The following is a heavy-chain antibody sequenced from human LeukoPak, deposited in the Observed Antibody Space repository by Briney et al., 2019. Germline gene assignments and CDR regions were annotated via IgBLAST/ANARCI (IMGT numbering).Heavy chain of an antibody. J-gene: IGHJ5*02. CDR2: IYYSGST. CDR1: GGSISSGGYY. V-gene: IGHV4-31*03. CDR3: ARGGTTVTPGLLWFDP. D-gene: IGHD4-17*01. Sequence: SETLSLTCTVSGGSISSGGYYWSWIRQHPGKGLEWIGYIYYSGSTYYNPSLKSRVTISVDTSKNQFSLKLSSATAADTAVYYCARGGTTVTPGLLWFDPWGQGTLVTVSS.